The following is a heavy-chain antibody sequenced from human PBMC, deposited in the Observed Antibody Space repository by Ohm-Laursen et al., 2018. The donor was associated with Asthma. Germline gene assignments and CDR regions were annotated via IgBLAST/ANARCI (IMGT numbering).Heavy chain of an antibody. D-gene: IGHD5-24*01. CDR2: ISYDGSNK. V-gene: IGHV3-30-3*01. CDR3: ARLRWLQLYYYFDY. CDR1: GFTFSSYA. Sequence: SLRLSCAASGFTFSSYAMHWVRQAPGKGLEWVAVISYDGSNKYYADSVKGRFTISRDNSKNTLYLQMNSLRAEDTAVYYCARLRWLQLYYYFDYWGQGTLVTVSS. J-gene: IGHJ4*02.